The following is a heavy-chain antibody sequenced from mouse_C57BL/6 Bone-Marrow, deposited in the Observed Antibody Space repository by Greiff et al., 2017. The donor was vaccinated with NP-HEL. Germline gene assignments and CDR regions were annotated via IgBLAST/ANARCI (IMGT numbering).Heavy chain of an antibody. Sequence: EVKVVESGGGLVQPGGSLKLSCAASGFTFSDYGMAWVRQAPRKGPEWVAFISNLAYSIYYADTVTGRFTISRENAKNTLYLEMSSLRSEDTAMYYCARRGLLRYAMDYWGQGTSVTVSS. D-gene: IGHD1-1*01. V-gene: IGHV5-15*01. CDR3: ARRGLLRYAMDY. CDR1: GFTFSDYG. CDR2: ISNLAYSI. J-gene: IGHJ4*01.